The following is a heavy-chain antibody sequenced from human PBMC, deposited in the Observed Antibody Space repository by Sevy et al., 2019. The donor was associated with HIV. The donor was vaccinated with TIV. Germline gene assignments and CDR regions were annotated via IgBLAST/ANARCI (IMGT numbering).Heavy chain of an antibody. CDR1: GFTFNNAW. D-gene: IGHD1-26*01. J-gene: IGHJ4*02. CDR3: TAGVGTSDFDY. CDR2: IKSKIDGGTR. Sequence: GRSLRLSCEASGFTFNNAWMSWVRQAPGKGLEWVGRIKSKIDGGTRDFAAPVKGRFAISRDDSKNTLYLQMNSLKTEDTAVYYCTAGVGTSDFDYWGRGVLVTVSS. V-gene: IGHV3-15*01.